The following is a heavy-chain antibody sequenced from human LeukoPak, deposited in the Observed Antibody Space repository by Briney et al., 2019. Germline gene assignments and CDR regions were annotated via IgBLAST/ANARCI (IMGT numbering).Heavy chain of an antibody. J-gene: IGHJ5*02. Sequence: SETLSLTCTVSGGSISSYYWSWIRQPAGKGLEWIGRIYTSGSTNYNPSLKSRVTMSVDTSKNQFSLKLSSVTAADTAVYYCARDPTYYYGSGSYNNWFDPWGQGTLVTVSS. D-gene: IGHD3-10*01. CDR2: IYTSGST. CDR1: GGSISSYY. V-gene: IGHV4-4*07. CDR3: ARDPTYYYGSGSYNNWFDP.